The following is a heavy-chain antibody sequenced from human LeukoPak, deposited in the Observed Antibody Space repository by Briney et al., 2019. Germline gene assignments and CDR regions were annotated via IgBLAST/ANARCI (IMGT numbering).Heavy chain of an antibody. Sequence: SETLSLTCAVSGYSISSGYYRGWIRPPPGKGLEWIGSIYHSGSTYYNPSLKSRVTISVDKSKNQFSLQLRCVTAADTAVYYCAEVERRNYWGQGTLVTVSS. CDR3: AEVERRNY. V-gene: IGHV4-38-2*01. CDR1: GYSISSGYY. D-gene: IGHD1-1*01. CDR2: IYHSGST. J-gene: IGHJ4*02.